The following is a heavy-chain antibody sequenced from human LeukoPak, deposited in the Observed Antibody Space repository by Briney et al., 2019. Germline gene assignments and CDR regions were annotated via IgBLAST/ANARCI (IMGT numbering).Heavy chain of an antibody. CDR1: GFTFSSYA. CDR3: ANARTATTGSLLGY. CDR2: ISGSGGST. J-gene: IGHJ4*02. V-gene: IGHV3-23*01. D-gene: IGHD4-11*01. Sequence: GGSLRLSCAASGFTFSSYAMSWVRQAPGKGLEWVSAISGSGGSTYYADSVKGRFTISRDNSKNTLYLQMNSLRAEDTAVYYCANARTATTGSLLGYWGQGTLVTVSS.